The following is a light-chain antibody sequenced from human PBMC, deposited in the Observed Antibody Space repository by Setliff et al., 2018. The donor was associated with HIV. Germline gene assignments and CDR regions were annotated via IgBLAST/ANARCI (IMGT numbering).Light chain of an antibody. CDR1: SSDIGGYNL. CDR3: HSYAGTHTVL. Sequence: QSVLTQPASVSGSPGRSITISCTGTSSDIGGYNLVSWYQQRPGYAPKLIIYENFRRPSGVSNRFSGSKSGNTASLTISGLRAEDEADYYCHSYAGTHTVLFGGGTQLTVL. J-gene: IGLJ2*01. V-gene: IGLV2-23*01. CDR2: ENF.